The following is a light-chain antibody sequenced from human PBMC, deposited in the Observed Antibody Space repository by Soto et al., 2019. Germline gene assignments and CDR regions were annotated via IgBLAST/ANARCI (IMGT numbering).Light chain of an antibody. CDR3: QQYHSYSLT. CDR1: QXXXXW. J-gene: IGKJ4*01. CDR2: KAS. Sequence: SQXXXXWLAWYQQKPGKAPKLLIYKASSLEGGVPSRFSGSGSGTDFTLTISSLQPDDFATYYCQQYHSYSLTFGGGTKVDIK. V-gene: IGKV1-5*03.